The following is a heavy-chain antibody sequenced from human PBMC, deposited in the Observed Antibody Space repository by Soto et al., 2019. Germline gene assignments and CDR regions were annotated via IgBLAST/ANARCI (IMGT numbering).Heavy chain of an antibody. Sequence: LRLSCAASGFTFSSYGMHWVRQAPGKGLEWVAVISYDGSNKYYADSVKGRFTISRDNSKNTLYLQMNSLRAEDTAVYYCAKDRGTMIVVVSYGMDVWGQGTTVTVSS. J-gene: IGHJ6*02. D-gene: IGHD3-22*01. V-gene: IGHV3-30*18. CDR2: ISYDGSNK. CDR1: GFTFSSYG. CDR3: AKDRGTMIVVVSYGMDV.